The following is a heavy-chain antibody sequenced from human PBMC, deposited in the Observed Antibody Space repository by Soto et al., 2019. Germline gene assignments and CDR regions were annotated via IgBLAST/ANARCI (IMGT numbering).Heavy chain of an antibody. CDR3: ASSYGSGYRAFDY. J-gene: IGHJ4*02. V-gene: IGHV1-69*02. CDR1: GDTFNFYS. D-gene: IGHD3-10*01. Sequence: QVQLVQSGAEVKRPGSSVKVSCKASGDTFNFYSINWVLQAPGLGLEWMGRVNPIVSMSNYAQKFQGRVTMTADQSTSTAYMELSSLRSADTAIYYCASSYGSGYRAFDYWGQGALVTVSS. CDR2: VNPIVSMS.